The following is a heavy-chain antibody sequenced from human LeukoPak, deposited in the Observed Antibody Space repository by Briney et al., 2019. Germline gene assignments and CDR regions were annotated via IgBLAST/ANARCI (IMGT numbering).Heavy chain of an antibody. CDR1: GGTFSSYA. J-gene: IGHJ6*03. V-gene: IGHV1-69*05. Sequence: ASVKVSCKASGGTFSSYAISWVRQAPGQGLEWMGGIIPIFGTANYALKFQGRVTITTDESTSTAYMELSSLRSEDTAVYYCARGGLNDFWSGYYLYYYYMDVWGKGTTVTVSS. CDR3: ARGGLNDFWSGYYLYYYYMDV. CDR2: IIPIFGTA. D-gene: IGHD3-3*01.